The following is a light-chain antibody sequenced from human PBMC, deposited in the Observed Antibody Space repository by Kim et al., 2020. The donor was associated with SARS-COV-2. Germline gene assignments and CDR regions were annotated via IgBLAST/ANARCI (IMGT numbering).Light chain of an antibody. CDR1: QSITNH. CDR2: DAS. V-gene: IGKV3-11*01. CDR3: QKGFNSGT. J-gene: IGKJ2*02. Sequence: LSLCPGDRATLSCRASQSITNHLAWYQHKPGQPPRLLIYDASNRATGIPARFSGSGSGTDFTLTINGLEPEDFAVYYCQKGFNSGTFGQGTKLEI.